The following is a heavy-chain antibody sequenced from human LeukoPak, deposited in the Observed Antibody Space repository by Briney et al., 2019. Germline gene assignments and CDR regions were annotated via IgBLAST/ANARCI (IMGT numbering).Heavy chain of an antibody. J-gene: IGHJ1*01. CDR2: IYYSGST. D-gene: IGHD3-22*01. CDR3: ARSPDSSGYYYPEYFQH. V-gene: IGHV4-59*12. Sequence: PSETLSLTCTVSGGSISSYYWSWIRQPPGKGLEWIGYIYYSGSTNYNPSLKSRVTISVDTSKNQFSLKLNSVTAADTAVYYCARSPDSSGYYYPEYFQHWGQGTLVTVSS. CDR1: GGSISSYY.